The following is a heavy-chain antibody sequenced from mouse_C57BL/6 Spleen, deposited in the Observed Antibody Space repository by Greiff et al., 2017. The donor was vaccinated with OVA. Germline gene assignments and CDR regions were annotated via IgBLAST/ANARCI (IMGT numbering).Heavy chain of an antibody. CDR2: IDPSDSYT. J-gene: IGHJ2*01. CDR3: GLITTVVAKGFDD. D-gene: IGHD1-1*01. V-gene: IGHV1-59*01. CDR1: GYTFTSYW. Sequence: QVQLQQPGAELVRPGTSVKLSCKASGYTFTSYWMHWVKQRPGQGLEWIGVIDPSDSYTNYNQKFKGKATLTVDTSSSTAYMQLSSLTSEDSAVYYCGLITTVVAKGFDDWGQGTTLTVSS.